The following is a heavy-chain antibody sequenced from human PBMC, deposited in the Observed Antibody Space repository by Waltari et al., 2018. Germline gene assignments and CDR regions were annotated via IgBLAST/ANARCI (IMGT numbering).Heavy chain of an antibody. J-gene: IGHJ6*02. V-gene: IGHV1-69*01. Sequence: QVQLVQSGAEVKKPGSSVKVSCKASGGTFSSYAISWVRQAPGQGLEWMGGIIPIFGTANYAQKFQGRVTITADESTSTAYMELSSLRSEDTAVYYCARDRSREWGGYSYGYNYGMDVWGQGTTVTVSS. CDR1: GGTFSSYA. D-gene: IGHD5-18*01. CDR2: IIPIFGTA. CDR3: ARDRSREWGGYSYGYNYGMDV.